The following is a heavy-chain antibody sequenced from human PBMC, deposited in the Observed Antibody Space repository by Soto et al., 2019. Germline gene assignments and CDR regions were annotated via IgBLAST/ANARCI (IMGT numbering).Heavy chain of an antibody. Sequence: QVQLVQSGAEVKKPGASVKVSCKASGYTFTSYDINWVRQATGQGLEWMGWMNPNSGNTGYAQKFQGRVTMTRNTSISTAYMELSSLRSEDTAVYYCARGSYSYGHYYYGMDVWGQGTTVTVSS. J-gene: IGHJ6*02. CDR1: GYTFTSYD. CDR2: MNPNSGNT. CDR3: ARGSYSYGHYYYGMDV. D-gene: IGHD5-18*01. V-gene: IGHV1-8*01.